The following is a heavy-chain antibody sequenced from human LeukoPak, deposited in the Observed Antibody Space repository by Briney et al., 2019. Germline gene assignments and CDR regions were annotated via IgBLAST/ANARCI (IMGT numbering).Heavy chain of an antibody. CDR3: ARDLRNTGYSSGWLYYYYYYGMDV. CDR1: GYTFTSYG. V-gene: IGHV1-18*01. CDR2: ISAYNGNT. Sequence: ASVKVSCKASGYTFTSYGISWVRQAPGQGLEWMGWISAYNGNTNYAQKLQGRVTMTTDTSTSTAYMELRSLRSDDTAVYYCARDLRNTGYSSGWLYYYYYYGMDVWGQGTTVTVSS. J-gene: IGHJ6*02. D-gene: IGHD6-19*01.